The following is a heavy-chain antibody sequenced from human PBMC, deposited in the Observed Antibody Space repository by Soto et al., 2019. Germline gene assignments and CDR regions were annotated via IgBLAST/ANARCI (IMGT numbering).Heavy chain of an antibody. CDR2: INHSGST. CDR1: GGSFSGYY. Sequence: QVQLQQWGAGLLKPSETLSLTCAVYGGSFSGYYWSWIRQPPGKGLEWIGEINHSGSTNYNPSLKSRVIISVDTSKNQFSLKLSSVTAADTAVYYCARGMRGIQLWLRGTGWFDPWGQGTLVTVSS. V-gene: IGHV4-34*01. D-gene: IGHD5-18*01. CDR3: ARGMRGIQLWLRGTGWFDP. J-gene: IGHJ5*02.